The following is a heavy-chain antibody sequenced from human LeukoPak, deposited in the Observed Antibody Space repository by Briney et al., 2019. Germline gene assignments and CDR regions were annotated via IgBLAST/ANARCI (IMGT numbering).Heavy chain of an antibody. CDR1: GGTFSSYA. Sequence: ASVKVSCKASGGTFSSYAISWVGQAPGQGLEWMGGIIPIFGTANYAQKFQGRGTITADESTSTAYMELSSLRSEDTAVYYCARGDTTVVTACFDYWGQGTLVTVSS. V-gene: IGHV1-69*13. CDR3: ARGDTTVVTACFDY. CDR2: IIPIFGTA. J-gene: IGHJ4*02. D-gene: IGHD4-23*01.